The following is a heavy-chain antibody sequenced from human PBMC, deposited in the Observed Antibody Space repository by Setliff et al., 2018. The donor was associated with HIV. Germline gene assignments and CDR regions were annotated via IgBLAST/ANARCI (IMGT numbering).Heavy chain of an antibody. D-gene: IGHD1-1*01. J-gene: IGHJ4*02. Sequence: GGSLRLSCAASGFTFSSYAMHWVRQAPGKGLEWVAVISYDGSNKYYADSVKGRFTISRDNSKNTLYLQMNSLRAEDTAVYYCARDEGNLKLEQLYWGQGTLVTVS. CDR2: ISYDGSNK. CDR1: GFTFSSYA. CDR3: ARDEGNLKLEQLY. V-gene: IGHV3-30*04.